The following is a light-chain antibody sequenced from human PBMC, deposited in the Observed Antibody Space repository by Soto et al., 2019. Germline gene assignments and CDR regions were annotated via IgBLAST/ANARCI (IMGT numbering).Light chain of an antibody. CDR2: AES. CDR3: QQSYSTPPT. Sequence: DIQLTQSPSFLSASVGDRVTITCRASQGIAGSLAWYQQKPGKPPKLLIYAESSLQSGVPSRFSGSGSGTDFTLTISSLQPEDFATYYCQQSYSTPPTFGQGTKVDIK. J-gene: IGKJ1*01. V-gene: IGKV1-39*01. CDR1: QGIAGS.